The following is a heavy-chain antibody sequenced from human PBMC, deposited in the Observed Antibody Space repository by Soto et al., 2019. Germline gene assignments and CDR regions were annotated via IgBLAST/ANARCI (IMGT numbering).Heavy chain of an antibody. V-gene: IGHV1-69*13. J-gene: IGHJ6*02. Sequence: GASVKVSCKASGGTFSSYAISWVRRAPGQGLEWMGGIIPIFGTANYAQKFQGRVTITADESTSTAYMELSSLRSEDTAVYYCARVRAPGNYYYYGMDVWGQGTTVTVSS. CDR2: IIPIFGTA. CDR3: ARVRAPGNYYYYGMDV. D-gene: IGHD3-10*01. CDR1: GGTFSSYA.